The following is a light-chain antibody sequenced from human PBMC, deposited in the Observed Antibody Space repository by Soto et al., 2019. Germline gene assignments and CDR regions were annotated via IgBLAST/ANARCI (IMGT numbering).Light chain of an antibody. CDR3: SSYKSINTYV. Sequence: QSVLTQPASVSGSPGQSITISCTGTSSDAGGYNYVSWYQQHPGNGPKLMIYEVSNRPSGVSNRFSGSRSGNPASLTISGLQAEDEADYYCSSYKSINTYVFGSGTKVTVL. J-gene: IGLJ1*01. CDR2: EVS. CDR1: SSDAGGYNY. V-gene: IGLV2-14*01.